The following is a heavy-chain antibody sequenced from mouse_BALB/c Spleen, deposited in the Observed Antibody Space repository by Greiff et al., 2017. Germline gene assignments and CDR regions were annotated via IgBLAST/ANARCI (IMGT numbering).Heavy chain of an antibody. J-gene: IGHJ3*01. CDR3: ARGGDFPWFAY. V-gene: IGHV1-7*01. CDR1: GYTFTSYW. Sequence: QVQLQQSGAELAKPGASVKMSCKASGYTFTSYWMHWVKQRPGQGLEWIGYINPSTGYTEYNQKFKDKATLTADKSSSTAYMQLSSLTSEDSAVYYCARGGDFPWFAYWGQGTLVTVSA. CDR2: INPSTGYT.